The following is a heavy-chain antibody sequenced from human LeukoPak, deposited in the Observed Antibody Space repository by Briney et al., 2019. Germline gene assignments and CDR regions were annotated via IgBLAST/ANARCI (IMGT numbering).Heavy chain of an antibody. V-gene: IGHV3-48*04. Sequence: QTGGSLRLSCAASGFTFSSYSMNWVRQAPGKGLEWVSYISSSNSTIYYADSVKGRFSISRDNAKNSLYLQMNSLRVEDTALYYCAKSGLSGYDWHPPDSWGQGTLVTVSS. CDR3: AKSGLSGYDWHPPDS. CDR1: GFTFSSYS. J-gene: IGHJ5*01. CDR2: ISSSNSTI. D-gene: IGHD5-12*01.